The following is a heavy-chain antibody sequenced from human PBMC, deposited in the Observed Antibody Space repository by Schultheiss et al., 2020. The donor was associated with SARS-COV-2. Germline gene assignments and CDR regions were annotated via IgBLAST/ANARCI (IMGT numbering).Heavy chain of an antibody. Sequence: GGSLRLSCAASGFTFSSYEMNWVRQAPGKGLEWVSYISSSSSYIYYADSVKGRFTISRDNAKNSLYLQMNSLRAEDTAVYYCARAVEQQLVGDAFDIWGQGTMVTVSS. CDR2: ISSSSSYI. CDR3: ARAVEQQLVGDAFDI. J-gene: IGHJ3*02. V-gene: IGHV3-21*05. CDR1: GFTFSSYE. D-gene: IGHD6-13*01.